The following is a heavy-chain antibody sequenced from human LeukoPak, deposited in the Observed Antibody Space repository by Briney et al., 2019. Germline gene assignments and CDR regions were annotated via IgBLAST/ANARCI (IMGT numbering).Heavy chain of an antibody. V-gene: IGHV1-69*06. CDR2: IIPIFGTA. CDR3: ARDPRHITMVRGVPVAAWFDP. D-gene: IGHD3-10*01. Sequence: ASVKVSCKASGGTFSSYAISWVRQAPGQGLEWMGGIIPIFGTANYAQKFQGRVTITADKSTSTAYMELSSLRSDDTAVYYCARDPRHITMVRGVPVAAWFDPWGQGTLVTVSS. J-gene: IGHJ5*02. CDR1: GGTFSSYA.